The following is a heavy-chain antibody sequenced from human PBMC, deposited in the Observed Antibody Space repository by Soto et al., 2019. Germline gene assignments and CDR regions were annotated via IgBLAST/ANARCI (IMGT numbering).Heavy chain of an antibody. D-gene: IGHD6-19*01. CDR1: GGSISSGGYS. J-gene: IGHJ4*02. CDR2: IYHSGST. Sequence: PSETLSLTCAVSGGSISSGGYSWSWIRQPPGKGLEWIGYIYHSGSTYYNPSLKSRVTISVDTSKNQFSLKLSSVTAADTAVYYCARDKRDSSGWFLFDYWGQGTLVTVSS. CDR3: ARDKRDSSGWFLFDY. V-gene: IGHV4-30-2*01.